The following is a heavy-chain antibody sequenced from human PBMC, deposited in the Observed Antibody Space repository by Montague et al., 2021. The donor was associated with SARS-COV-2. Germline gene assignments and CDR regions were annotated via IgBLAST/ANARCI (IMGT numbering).Heavy chain of an antibody. J-gene: IGHJ4*02. CDR1: GGSFSRYF. V-gene: IGHV4-34*01. CDR2: SSPTGST. Sequence: SETLSLTCDVYGGSFSRYFWCWNRQPPGRGPELMGHSSPTGSTRYNPSLYSRVTISLDTSKSRLSLELTSVTVADTSIDFCVGARNEYSFDYWGQGTPVSVSS. D-gene: IGHD6-6*01. CDR3: VGARNEYSFDY.